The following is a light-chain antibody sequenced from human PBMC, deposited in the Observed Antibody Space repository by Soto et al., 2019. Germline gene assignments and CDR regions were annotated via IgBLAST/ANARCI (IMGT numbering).Light chain of an antibody. Sequence: EIQMTQSPSTLSASVGDRFTITCLASQSISSWLAWYQQKPGKSPKLLIFDASSLESGVTSRFSGSGSGTEFTLTISSLQPDDFATYYCQPYKIYSRTVGHGTQVDIK. CDR3: QPYKIYSRT. V-gene: IGKV1-5*01. CDR1: QSISSW. CDR2: DAS. J-gene: IGKJ1*01.